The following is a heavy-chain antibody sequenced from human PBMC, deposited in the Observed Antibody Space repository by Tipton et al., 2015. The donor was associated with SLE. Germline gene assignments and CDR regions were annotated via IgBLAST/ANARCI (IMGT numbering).Heavy chain of an antibody. V-gene: IGHV3-30*14. CDR3: ARDDPGSWIFDY. Sequence: SLRLSCAASGFTFSNYAFHWVRQAPGKGLEWVAVISYDGSNKYYADSVKGRFTISRDDAKNSLYLQMNFLRPEDTAVYYCARDDPGSWIFDYWGQGTQVTVSS. J-gene: IGHJ4*02. D-gene: IGHD3-10*01. CDR1: GFTFSNYA. CDR2: ISYDGSNK.